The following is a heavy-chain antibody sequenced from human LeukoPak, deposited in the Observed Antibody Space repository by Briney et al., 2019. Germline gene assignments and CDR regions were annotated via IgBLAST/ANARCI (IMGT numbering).Heavy chain of an antibody. CDR3: AREVGSSGWSWDI. CDR1: GFTFSSYA. J-gene: IGHJ3*02. CDR2: TSGSGGST. V-gene: IGHV3-23*01. Sequence: WGSLRLSCAASGFTFSSYAMTWVRQAPGKRLEWVSVTSGSGGSTYYADSVKGRFTISRDNSKNTLYLQMNSLRAEDTAVYYCAREVGSSGWSWDIWGQGTMVTVSS. D-gene: IGHD6-19*01.